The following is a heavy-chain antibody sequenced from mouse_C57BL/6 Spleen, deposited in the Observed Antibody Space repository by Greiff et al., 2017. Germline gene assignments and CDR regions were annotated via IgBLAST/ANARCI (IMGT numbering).Heavy chain of an antibody. CDR3: AREVTRFAY. CDR1: GFTFSDYG. D-gene: IGHD2-2*01. Sequence: EVHLVESGGGLVKPGGSLKLSCAASGFTFSDYGMHWVRQAPEKGLAWVAYISSGSSTIYYADTVKGRFTISRDNAKNTLFLQMTSLRSEDTAMYYCAREVTRFAYWGQGTLVTVSA. J-gene: IGHJ3*01. CDR2: ISSGSSTI. V-gene: IGHV5-17*01.